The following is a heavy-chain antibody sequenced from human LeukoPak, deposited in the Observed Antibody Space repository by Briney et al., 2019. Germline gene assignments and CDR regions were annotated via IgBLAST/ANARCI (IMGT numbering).Heavy chain of an antibody. D-gene: IGHD5-12*01. V-gene: IGHV3-21*01. CDR1: GLTFSSYS. CDR2: ISSSSSYI. J-gene: IGHJ4*02. Sequence: PGGSLRLSCAASGLTFSSYSMNWVRQAPGKGLEWVSSISSSSSYIYYADSVKGRFTISRDNAKNSLYLQMNSLRAEDTAVYYCARDSISDIVATIGQDYWGQGTLVTVSS. CDR3: ARDSISDIVATIGQDY.